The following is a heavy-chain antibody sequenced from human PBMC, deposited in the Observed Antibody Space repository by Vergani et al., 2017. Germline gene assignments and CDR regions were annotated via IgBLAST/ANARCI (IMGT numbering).Heavy chain of an antibody. CDR2: ISHDGNNK. V-gene: IGHV3-30*18. CDR3: AKEAVKNYYGSSGYLTY. J-gene: IGHJ4*02. Sequence: QVQLVESGGGVVQPGRSLRLSCAASGFTFSNYGMHWVRQAPGKGLEWVAVISHDGNNKYYADSVKGRFTISRDSSKNTLYMQMNSLRAEDTAVYYCAKEAVKNYYGSSGYLTYWGQGTLVTVSS. D-gene: IGHD3-22*01. CDR1: GFTFSNYG.